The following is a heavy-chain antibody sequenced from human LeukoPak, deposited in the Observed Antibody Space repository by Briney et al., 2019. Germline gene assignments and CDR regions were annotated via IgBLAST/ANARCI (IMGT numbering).Heavy chain of an antibody. Sequence: SETLSLTCTVSGGSISSSSYYWGWIRQPPGKGLEWIGSIYYSGSTYYNPTLKSRVTISVDTSKNQFSLKLSSVTAADTAVYYCARRGRDTAMVNFDYWGQGTLVTVSS. CDR3: ARRGRDTAMVNFDY. CDR2: IYYSGST. D-gene: IGHD5-18*01. V-gene: IGHV4-39*07. CDR1: GGSISSSSYY. J-gene: IGHJ4*02.